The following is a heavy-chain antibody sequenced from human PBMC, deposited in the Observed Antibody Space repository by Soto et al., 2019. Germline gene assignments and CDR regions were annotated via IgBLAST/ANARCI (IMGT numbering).Heavy chain of an antibody. J-gene: IGHJ6*02. CDR2: ISYDGSNK. Sequence: PXESLRLSCAASGFTFSSYAMHWVRQAPGKGLGWVAVISYDGSNKYYADSVKGRFTISRDNSKNTLYLQMNSLRAEDTAVYYCARDVESGSSQYYYYYYGMDVWGQGTTVTVSS. D-gene: IGHD1-26*01. CDR1: GFTFSSYA. V-gene: IGHV3-30-3*01. CDR3: ARDVESGSSQYYYYYYGMDV.